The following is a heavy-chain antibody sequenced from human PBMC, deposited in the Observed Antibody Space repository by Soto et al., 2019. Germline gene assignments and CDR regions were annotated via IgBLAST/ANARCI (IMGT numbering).Heavy chain of an antibody. CDR1: GDSITRSNFY. V-gene: IGHV4-39*02. Sequence: SETLSLTCTVSGDSITRSNFYWGWIRQPPGKGLEWLGSTFYSGSTLYNPALKSRVTFSVDTSKNHFSLKLSSVTAADTAVYYCARHKTTMLTVVSAFDPWGQGTRVTV. J-gene: IGHJ5*02. D-gene: IGHD3-22*01. CDR3: ARHKTTMLTVVSAFDP. CDR2: TFYSGST.